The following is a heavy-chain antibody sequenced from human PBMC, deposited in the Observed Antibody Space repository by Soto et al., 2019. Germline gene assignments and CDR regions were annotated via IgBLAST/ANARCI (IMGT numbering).Heavy chain of an antibody. CDR2: IYYGGST. Sequence: SETLSLTCIVSGGSITSYHWSWIRQFPGQGLQWIGYIYYGGSTYYNPSLKSRVIISVDTSENQFSLSLTSVTASDTAVYYCTRGKQQLIDFWGQGTLVTVSS. J-gene: IGHJ4*02. V-gene: IGHV4-59*06. D-gene: IGHD6-13*01. CDR3: TRGKQQLIDF. CDR1: GGSITSYH.